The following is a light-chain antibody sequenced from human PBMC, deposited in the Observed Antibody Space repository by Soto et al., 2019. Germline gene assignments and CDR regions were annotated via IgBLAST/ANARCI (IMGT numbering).Light chain of an antibody. CDR3: PERSTLPCP. CDR1: QGISND. CDR2: AAS. V-gene: IGKV1-17*01. Sequence: DIHMTQKTSSQSASVGDRVIITWLACQGISNDLGWYQQKPGKAPKSLIYAASSLQSGVPSRFSGSGSGTEFTLTISSLQPEEFTAYYCPERSTLPCPFAHETKV. J-gene: IGKJ1*01.